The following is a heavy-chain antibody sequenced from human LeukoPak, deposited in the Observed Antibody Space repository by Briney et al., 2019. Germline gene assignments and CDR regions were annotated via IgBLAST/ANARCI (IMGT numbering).Heavy chain of an antibody. CDR3: ARVQRYYYYMDV. Sequence: PGGSLRLSSAASRVTFDDFVMHWGRQGPGKGLEWVSGISWNSGRIGYADSVKGRFFISRDNAKNALYLQMNSLRAEDTAVYYCARVQRYYYYMDVWGKGTRVSVSS. CDR2: ISWNSGRI. CDR1: RVTFDDFV. J-gene: IGHJ6*03. V-gene: IGHV3-9*01.